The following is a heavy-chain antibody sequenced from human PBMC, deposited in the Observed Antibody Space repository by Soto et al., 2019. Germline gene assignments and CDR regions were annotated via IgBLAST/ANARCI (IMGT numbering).Heavy chain of an antibody. D-gene: IGHD3-10*01. CDR3: ARKDYYGSGIYYFDY. CDR1: GYTFTSYA. J-gene: IGHJ4*02. CDR2: INPVNDDT. V-gene: IGHV1-3*01. Sequence: GASVKVSCKASGYTFTSYAIHWVRQAPGQGLKWMGWINPVNDDTRYSQRFQGRVTPTRDTSASTAYMELSSLRSEDTAVYYCARKDYYGSGIYYFDYWGQGTLVTVSS.